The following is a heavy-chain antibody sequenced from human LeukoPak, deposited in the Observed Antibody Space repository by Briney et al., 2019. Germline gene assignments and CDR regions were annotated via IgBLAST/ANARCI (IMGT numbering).Heavy chain of an antibody. J-gene: IGHJ4*02. D-gene: IGHD6-19*01. CDR2: FDPEDGET. Sequence: ASVKVSRKVSGYTLTELSMHWVRQAPGKGLEWMGGFDPEDGETIYAQKFQGRVTMTEDTSTDTAYMELSSLRSEDTAVYYCATVSSGFSIDNYYFDYWGQGTLVTVSS. CDR3: ATVSSGFSIDNYYFDY. CDR1: GYTLTELS. V-gene: IGHV1-24*01.